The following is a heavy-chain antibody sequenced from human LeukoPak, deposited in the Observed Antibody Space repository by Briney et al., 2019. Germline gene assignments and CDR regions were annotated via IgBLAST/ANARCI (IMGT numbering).Heavy chain of an antibody. CDR3: TTDLSWGITMVRGDY. CDR1: GFTFSNAW. V-gene: IGHV3-15*01. Sequence: PGGSLRLSRAASGFTFSNAWMSWVRQAPGKGLEWVGRIKSKTDGGTTDYAAPVKGRFTISRDDSKNTLYLQMNSLKTEDTAEYYCTTDLSWGITMVRGDYWGRGTLVTVSS. J-gene: IGHJ4*02. D-gene: IGHD3-10*01. CDR2: IKSKTDGGTT.